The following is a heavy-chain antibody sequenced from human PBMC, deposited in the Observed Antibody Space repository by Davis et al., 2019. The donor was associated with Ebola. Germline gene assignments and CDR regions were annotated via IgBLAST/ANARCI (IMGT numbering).Heavy chain of an antibody. CDR1: GYSFTSYG. CDR3: ARVRDSSNWFARYSWFDP. D-gene: IGHD6-13*01. CDR2: ISSYTDNT. Sequence: AASVKVSCKASGYSFTSYGISWVRQAPGQGLEWMGWISSYTDNTNYAQNLQGRVTMTTDASTATAYMELRSLRSDDTAIYYCARVRDSSNWFARYSWFDPWGQGTLVTVSS. V-gene: IGHV1-18*04. J-gene: IGHJ5*02.